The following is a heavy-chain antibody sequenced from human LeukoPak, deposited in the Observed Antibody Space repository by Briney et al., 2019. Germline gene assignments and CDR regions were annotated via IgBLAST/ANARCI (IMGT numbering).Heavy chain of an antibody. D-gene: IGHD2-15*01. J-gene: IGHJ4*02. CDR3: AKQGTGSCYSCFDY. V-gene: IGHV3-23*01. CDR1: GFTFSSYA. Sequence: GGSLRLSCAASGFTFSSYAMSWVRQAPGKGLEWVSALSSSGGSTYYADSVKGRFTISREIFKNTLYLQMDSLRDEDTAVYYCAKQGTGSCYSCFDYWGQGTLVTVSS. CDR2: LSSSGGST.